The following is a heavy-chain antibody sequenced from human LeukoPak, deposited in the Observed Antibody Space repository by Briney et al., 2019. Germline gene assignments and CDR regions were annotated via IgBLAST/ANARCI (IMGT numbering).Heavy chain of an antibody. J-gene: IGHJ4*02. CDR3: ASHSLDLHTGPPSPTGDY. Sequence: GGSLRLSCAASGFTFSSYGMHWVRQAPGKGLEWVAVIWYDGSNKYYADSVKGRLTISRDNSKNTLYLQMNSLRAEDTAVYYCASHSLDLHTGPPSPTGDYWGQGTLVTVSS. D-gene: IGHD1-7*01. CDR2: IWYDGSNK. V-gene: IGHV3-33*01. CDR1: GFTFSSYG.